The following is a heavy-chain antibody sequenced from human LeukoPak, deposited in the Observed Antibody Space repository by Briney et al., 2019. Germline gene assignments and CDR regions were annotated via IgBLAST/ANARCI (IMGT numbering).Heavy chain of an antibody. D-gene: IGHD3-3*01. CDR1: GHTFTGYY. Sequence: ASVKVSCKASGHTFTGYYMHWVRQAPGQGLEWMGRINPNSGGTNYAQKFQGRVTMTRDTSISTAYMELSRLRSDDTAVYYCARDLGSYDFWSGYYNYWGQGTLVTVSS. CDR3: ARDLGSYDFWSGYYNY. J-gene: IGHJ4*02. CDR2: INPNSGGT. V-gene: IGHV1-2*06.